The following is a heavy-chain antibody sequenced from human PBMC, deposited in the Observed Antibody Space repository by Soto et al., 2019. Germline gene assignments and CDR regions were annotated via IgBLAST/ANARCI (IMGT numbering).Heavy chain of an antibody. Sequence: EVQLVESGGGLVQPGGSLRLSCAASGFTFSSYWMHWVRQAPGKGLVWVSRIKTDGSSTNYADSVKGRFTISRDNAKNTVYLQMNSLRAEDTAVFYCARGVRGHYGFDVWGQGTAVTVSS. D-gene: IGHD3-10*01. CDR3: ARGVRGHYGFDV. CDR2: IKTDGSST. V-gene: IGHV3-74*01. CDR1: GFTFSSYW. J-gene: IGHJ3*01.